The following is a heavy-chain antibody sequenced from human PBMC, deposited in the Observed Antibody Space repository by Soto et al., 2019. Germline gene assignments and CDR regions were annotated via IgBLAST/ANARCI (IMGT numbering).Heavy chain of an antibody. CDR3: AREPGRSYLSYYYYGMDI. J-gene: IGHJ6*02. CDR2: INAGNWNT. V-gene: IGHV1-3*01. D-gene: IGHD1-26*01. CDR1: GYTFSNFA. Sequence: GASVKVSCKASGYTFSNFAMHWVRQAPGQRLEWMGWINAGNWNTKYSQKFQGRVTITRDTSASTAYMELSSLRSEDTAVYYCAREPGRSYLSYYYYGMDIWGQGTTVTVSS.